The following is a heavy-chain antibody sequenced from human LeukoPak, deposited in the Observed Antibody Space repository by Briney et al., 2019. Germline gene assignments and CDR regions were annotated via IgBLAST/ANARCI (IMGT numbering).Heavy chain of an antibody. V-gene: IGHV4-38-2*02. CDR1: GYSISSGYY. CDR2: IHHSGST. Sequence: PSETLSLTCIVSGYSISSGYYWGWIRQPPGKGLEWIGNIHHSGSTYYNPSLKSRVTISVDTSKNQLSLKLSSVTAADTAVYYCARVAAGIGFFQHWGQGTLVTVPS. J-gene: IGHJ1*01. D-gene: IGHD6-13*01. CDR3: ARVAAGIGFFQH.